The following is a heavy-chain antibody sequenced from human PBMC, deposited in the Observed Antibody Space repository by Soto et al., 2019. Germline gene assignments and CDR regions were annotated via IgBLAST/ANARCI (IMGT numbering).Heavy chain of an antibody. J-gene: IGHJ5*02. CDR3: ARDLVAADGPGYLDP. CDR2: IYYTGST. V-gene: IGHV4-59*12. CDR1: SGSISRWY. D-gene: IGHD6-25*01. Sequence: SVPLSVARPVCSGSISRWYSNYLRQPPGKGLEWIGYIYYTGSTFYNPSLKSRVTMSVDTSKNQFSLKLSSVTAADTAVYSCARDLVAADGPGYLDPWGQGILVTVSS.